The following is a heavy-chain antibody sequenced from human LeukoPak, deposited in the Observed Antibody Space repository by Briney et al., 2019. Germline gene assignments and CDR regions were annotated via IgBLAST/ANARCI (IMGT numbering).Heavy chain of an antibody. D-gene: IGHD5-18*01. J-gene: IGHJ4*02. V-gene: IGHV3-23*01. CDR2: ISGSGGST. CDR3: AKGRRGYSYGHFDY. CDR1: GFTFSSYG. Sequence: GGTLRLSCAASGFTFSSYGMSWVRQAPGKGLEWVSAISGSGGSTYYADSVEGRFTISRDNSKNTLYLQMNSLRAEDTAVYYCAKGRRGYSYGHFDYWGQGTLVTVSS.